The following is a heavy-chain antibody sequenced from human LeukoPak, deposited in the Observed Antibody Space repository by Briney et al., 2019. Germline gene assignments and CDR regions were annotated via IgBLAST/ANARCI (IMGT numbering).Heavy chain of an antibody. CDR2: IGGSGGST. V-gene: IGHV3-23*01. D-gene: IGHD3-9*01. Sequence: GGSLRLSCAASGFTFSSYAMSWVRQAPGKGLEWVSAIGGSGGSTYYADSVKGRFTISRDNSKNTLYLQMNSLRAEDTAVYYCAKVGLVRPISYYDILTGYYIVDYWGQGTLVTVSS. CDR3: AKVGLVRPISYYDILTGYYIVDY. J-gene: IGHJ4*02. CDR1: GFTFSSYA.